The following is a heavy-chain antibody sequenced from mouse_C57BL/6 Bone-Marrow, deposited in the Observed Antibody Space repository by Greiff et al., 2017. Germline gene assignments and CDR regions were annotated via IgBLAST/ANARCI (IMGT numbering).Heavy chain of an antibody. CDR2: IDPEDGET. V-gene: IGHV14-2*01. CDR1: GFYINDSY. CDR3: ALWLRYFDV. Sequence: EVKLMESGPELVKPGASVKFSCKASGFYINDSYMNWVKQRTETGLVWIGRIDPEDGETKYAPKFKGKATITADQSSNTAYLQLSSLTSEDTAVYYCALWLRYFDVWGTGTTVTVSS. J-gene: IGHJ1*03. D-gene: IGHD2-2*01.